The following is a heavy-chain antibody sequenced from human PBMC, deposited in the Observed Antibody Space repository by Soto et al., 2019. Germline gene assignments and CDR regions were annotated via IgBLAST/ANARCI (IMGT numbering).Heavy chain of an antibody. Sequence: GGSLRLSCAASGFTFSSYSMNWVRQAPGKGLEWVSSISSSSSYIYYADSVKGRFTISRDNAKNSLYLQMNSLRAEDTAVYYCARVPTYDFWSGYYTPNGRFDPWGQGTLVTVSS. CDR3: ARVPTYDFWSGYYTPNGRFDP. D-gene: IGHD3-3*01. CDR2: ISSSSSYI. CDR1: GFTFSSYS. J-gene: IGHJ5*02. V-gene: IGHV3-21*01.